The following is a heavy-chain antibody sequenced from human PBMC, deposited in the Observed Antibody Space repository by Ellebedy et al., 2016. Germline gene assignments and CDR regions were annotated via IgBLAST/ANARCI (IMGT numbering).Heavy chain of an antibody. CDR3: ARKGRSYGFRTGWYFDL. CDR1: GGSFSSNA. Sequence: SVKVSXXASGGSFSSNAISWVRQAPGQGLEWMGGTIPGFATANYAQKFQGRVTITADESTSTAYMELSSLRSEDTAVYYCARKGRSYGFRTGWYFDLWGRGTLVTVSS. CDR2: TIPGFATA. V-gene: IGHV1-69*13. J-gene: IGHJ2*01. D-gene: IGHD5-18*01.